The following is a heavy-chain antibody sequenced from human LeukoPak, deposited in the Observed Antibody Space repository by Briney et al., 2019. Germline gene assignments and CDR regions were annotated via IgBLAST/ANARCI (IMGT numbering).Heavy chain of an antibody. D-gene: IGHD1-7*01. J-gene: IGHJ4*02. CDR1: GFTFSNYA. Sequence: GSLRLSCAASGFTFSNYAMSWVRQAPGKGLEWVSYISSSGSTIYYADSVKGRFTISRDNAKNSLYLQMNSLRAEDTAVYYCARDNWNYRTDYWGQGTLVTVSS. CDR3: ARDNWNYRTDY. V-gene: IGHV3-48*04. CDR2: ISSSGSTI.